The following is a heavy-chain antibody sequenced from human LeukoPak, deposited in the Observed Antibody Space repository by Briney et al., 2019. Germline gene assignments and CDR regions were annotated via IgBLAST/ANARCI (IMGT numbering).Heavy chain of an antibody. CDR1: GFTFSSYW. V-gene: IGHV3-7*01. CDR2: IKQDGSEE. J-gene: IGHJ4*02. D-gene: IGHD2-15*01. Sequence: GGSLRLSCAASGFTFSSYWMSWVRQAPGKGLGWVANIKQDGSEEYYVDSVKGRFTISRDNAKNSLYLQMNSLRAEDTAVYYCAREASVVPFDYWGQGTLVTVSS. CDR3: AREASVVPFDY.